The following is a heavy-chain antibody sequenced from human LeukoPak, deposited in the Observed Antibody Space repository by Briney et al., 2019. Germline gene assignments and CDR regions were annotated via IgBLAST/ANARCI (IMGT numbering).Heavy chain of an antibody. CDR1: GFTFGSYE. CDR3: AGDNTLDSYCSGGSCFKNAFDI. CDR2: ISSSGSTI. D-gene: IGHD2-15*01. Sequence: GGSLRLSCAASGFTFGSYEMNWVRQAPGKGLEWVSYISSSGSTIYYADSVKGRFTISRDNAKNSLYLQMNSLRAEDTAVYYCAGDNTLDSYCSGGSCFKNAFDIWGQGTMVTVSS. J-gene: IGHJ3*02. V-gene: IGHV3-48*03.